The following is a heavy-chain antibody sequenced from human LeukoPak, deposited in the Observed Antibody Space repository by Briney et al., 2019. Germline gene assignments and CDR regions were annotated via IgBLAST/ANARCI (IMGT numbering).Heavy chain of an antibody. V-gene: IGHV3-20*04. CDR3: ARGFTERCSSTSCYEGDYYYYYMDV. Sequence: GSLRLSCAASGFTFDDYGMSWVRQAPGKGLEWVSGINWNGGSTGYADSVKGRFTISRDNAKNSLYLQMNSLRAEDTALYYCARGFTERCSSTSCYEGDYYYYYMDVWGKGTTVTVSS. CDR2: INWNGGST. D-gene: IGHD2-2*01. J-gene: IGHJ6*03. CDR1: GFTFDDYG.